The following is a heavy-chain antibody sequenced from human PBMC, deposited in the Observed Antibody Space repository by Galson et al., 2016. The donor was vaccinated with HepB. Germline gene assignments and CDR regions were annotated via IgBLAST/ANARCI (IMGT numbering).Heavy chain of an antibody. D-gene: IGHD3-3*02. Sequence: SLRLSCAASGFSFSSHSMNWVRRGPGKALEWISYISSGGHTMYYADSVKGRFTISRDDAVNSLYLQMNSLRAEDTAVYFCARVPISGHNSFDYWGQGTPVTVS. V-gene: IGHV3-48*04. CDR1: GFSFSSHS. CDR3: ARVPISGHNSFDY. J-gene: IGHJ4*02. CDR2: ISSGGHTM.